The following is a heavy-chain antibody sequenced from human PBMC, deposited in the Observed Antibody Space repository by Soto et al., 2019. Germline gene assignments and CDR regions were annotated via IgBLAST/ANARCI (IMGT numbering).Heavy chain of an antibody. CDR3: TTDRDYTYFDY. Sequence: GGSLRLSCAASGFTFSNAWMSWVRQAPGKGLEWVGRIKSKTDGWTTDYAAPVKGRFTISRDDSKNTLYLQMNSLKTEDTAVYYCTTDRDYTYFDYWGQGTLVTVSS. CDR2: IKSKTDGWTT. CDR1: GFTFSNAW. J-gene: IGHJ4*02. V-gene: IGHV3-15*01. D-gene: IGHD4-4*01.